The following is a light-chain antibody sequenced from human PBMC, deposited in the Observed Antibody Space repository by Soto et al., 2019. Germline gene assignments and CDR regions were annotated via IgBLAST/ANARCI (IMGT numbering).Light chain of an antibody. Sequence: DIQMTQFPSTLSASVGDRVTITCRASQSVSNWLAWYQQKPGKAPNLLIYQASNLETGVPSRFSGGGSGTEFTLTISSLEPEDFATYYCQHYNGYPFTFGPGTKVDLK. CDR1: QSVSNW. CDR2: QAS. CDR3: QHYNGYPFT. V-gene: IGKV1-5*03. J-gene: IGKJ3*01.